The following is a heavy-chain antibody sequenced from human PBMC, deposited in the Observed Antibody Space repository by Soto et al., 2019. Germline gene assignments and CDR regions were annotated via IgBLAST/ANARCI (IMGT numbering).Heavy chain of an antibody. D-gene: IGHD2-15*01. V-gene: IGHV1-69*13. CDR3: ASKAAKSHYFDY. J-gene: IGHJ4*02. CDR1: GGTFSSYT. CDR2: IIPIFGTA. Sequence: SVKVSFKASGGTFSSYTISWVRQAPGQGLEWMGRIIPIFGTANYAQKFQGRVTITADESTSTAYMELSSLRSEDTAVYYCASKAAKSHYFDYWGQGTLVTVSS.